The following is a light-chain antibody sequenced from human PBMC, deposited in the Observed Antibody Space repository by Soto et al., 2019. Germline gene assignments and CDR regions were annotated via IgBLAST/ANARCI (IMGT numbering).Light chain of an antibody. CDR2: AAS. CDR3: QQSYSTPPWT. J-gene: IGKJ1*01. Sequence: IQLTQSPSSLYASVGDRVTITCRASQAIRTALGWYQQKPGKVPKLLIYAASILQSGVPSRFSGSGSGTDFTLTISSLQPEDFATYYCQQSYSTPPWTFGQGTKVDIK. V-gene: IGKV1-39*01. CDR1: QAIRTA.